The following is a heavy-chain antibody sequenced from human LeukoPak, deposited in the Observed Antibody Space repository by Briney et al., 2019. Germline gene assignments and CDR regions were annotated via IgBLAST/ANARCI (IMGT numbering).Heavy chain of an antibody. CDR1: GYTFTDYY. Sequence: ASVKISCKASGYTFTDYYMHWVQQAPGKGLEWMGRVDPEDGETIYAEKFQGRVTITADTSTDTAYMELRSLRSEDTAVYYCATTIVAVAGTIGNWFDPWGQGTLVTVSS. V-gene: IGHV1-69-2*01. CDR3: ATTIVAVAGTIGNWFDP. D-gene: IGHD6-19*01. J-gene: IGHJ5*02. CDR2: VDPEDGET.